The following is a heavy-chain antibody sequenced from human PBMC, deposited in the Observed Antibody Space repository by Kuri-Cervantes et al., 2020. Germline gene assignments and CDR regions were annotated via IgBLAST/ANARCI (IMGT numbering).Heavy chain of an antibody. CDR2: INPNSGGT. CDR1: GYTFTGYY. J-gene: IGHJ4*02. D-gene: IGHD4-17*01. V-gene: IGHV1-2*02. Sequence: ASVKVSCKASGYTFTGYYMHWVRQAPGQGLEWMGWINPNSGGTNYAQKFQGRVTMTRDTSISTAYMELSSLTSDDTAVYYCAREMHGDYVVLDYWGQGTLVTVSS. CDR3: AREMHGDYVVLDY.